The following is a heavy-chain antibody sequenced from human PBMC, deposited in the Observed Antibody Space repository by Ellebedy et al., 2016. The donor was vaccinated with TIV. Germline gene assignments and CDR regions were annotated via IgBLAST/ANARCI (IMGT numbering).Heavy chain of an antibody. D-gene: IGHD3-3*01. CDR2: ISAYNGNT. Sequence: ASVKVSXXASGGTFSSYAISWVRQAPGQGLEWMGWISAYNGNTNYAQKLQGRVTMTTDTSTSTAYMELSSLRSEDTAVYYCARVTQEWSPYYYYYGMDVWGQGTTVTVSS. CDR1: GGTFSSYA. J-gene: IGHJ6*02. V-gene: IGHV1-18*01. CDR3: ARVTQEWSPYYYYYGMDV.